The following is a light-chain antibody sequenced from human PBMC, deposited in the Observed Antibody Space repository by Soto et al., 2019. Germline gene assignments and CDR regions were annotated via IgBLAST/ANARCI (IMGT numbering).Light chain of an antibody. CDR2: AAS. V-gene: IGKV1-39*01. Sequence: DIQMTQSPASLSASVGDRVTITCRASQSMRTYLNWYQQKPGKAPNLLIHAASSLQSGVPSRFSGSGSGTDFTLTISSLQPEDFATYYCQQSYSTPWTFGQGTNVDIK. CDR3: QQSYSTPWT. CDR1: QSMRTY. J-gene: IGKJ1*01.